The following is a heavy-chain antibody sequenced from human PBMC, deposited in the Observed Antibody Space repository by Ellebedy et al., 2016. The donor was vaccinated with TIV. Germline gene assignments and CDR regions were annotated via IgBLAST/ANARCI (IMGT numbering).Heavy chain of an antibody. V-gene: IGHV1-2*02. CDR2: INPNSGGT. CDR1: GYTFTTYY. Sequence: ASVKVSCKASGYTFTTYYIHWVRQAPGQGLEWMGWINPNSGGTNYAQKFQGRVTMTRDTSISTAYMELSRLRSGDTAVYYCAALPYISRSSAFWGQGTLVIVSS. CDR3: AALPYISRSSAF. D-gene: IGHD2-2*01. J-gene: IGHJ4*02.